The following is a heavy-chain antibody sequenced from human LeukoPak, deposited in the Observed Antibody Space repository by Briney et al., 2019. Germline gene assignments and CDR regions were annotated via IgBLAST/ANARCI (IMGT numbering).Heavy chain of an antibody. CDR1: GGSISSGSYY. V-gene: IGHV4-61*02. CDR3: ARSRGYSYGPRQAFDI. Sequence: TSETLSLTCTVSGGSISSGSYYWSWIRQPAGKGLEWIGRIYTSGSTNYNPSLKSRATISVDTSKNQFSLKLSSVTAVDTAVYYCARSRGYSYGPRQAFDIWGQGTMVTVSS. J-gene: IGHJ3*02. D-gene: IGHD5-18*01. CDR2: IYTSGST.